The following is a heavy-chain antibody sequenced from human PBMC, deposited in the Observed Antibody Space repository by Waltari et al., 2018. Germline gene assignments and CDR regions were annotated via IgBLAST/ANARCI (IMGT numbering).Heavy chain of an antibody. Sequence: QVQLQESGPGLVKPSQTLSLPCTVSGGSIRSGSYYWSWIRQPAGKGLEWIGRIYTSGSTNYNPSLKSRVTISVDTSKNQFSLKLSSVTAADTAVYYCARVRVGPTRTTFDYWGQGTLVTVSS. D-gene: IGHD1-1*01. J-gene: IGHJ4*02. CDR2: IYTSGST. V-gene: IGHV4-61*02. CDR3: ARVRVGPTRTTFDY. CDR1: GGSIRSGSYY.